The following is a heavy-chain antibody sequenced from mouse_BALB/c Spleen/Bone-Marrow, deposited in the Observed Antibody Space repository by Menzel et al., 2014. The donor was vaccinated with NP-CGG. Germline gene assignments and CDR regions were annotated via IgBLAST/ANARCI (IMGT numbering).Heavy chain of an antibody. Sequence: VQLQQSGAELVKPGASVRLSCKASGYTFTSYWMHWVKLRPGHGFEWIGEINPSHGGINYNEKFKRKATLTVDKSSSTAYQQLRNLSSEDSAVYSCTISPIFYAMDYWGQGTSVTASS. CDR3: TISPIFYAMDY. V-gene: IGHV1S16*01. CDR1: GYTFTSYW. CDR2: INPSHGGI. J-gene: IGHJ4*01.